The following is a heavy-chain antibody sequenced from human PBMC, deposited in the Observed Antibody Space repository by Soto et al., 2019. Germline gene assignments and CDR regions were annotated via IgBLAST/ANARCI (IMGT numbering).Heavy chain of an antibody. CDR3: AEGEYYFDY. V-gene: IGHV3-30-3*02. J-gene: IGHJ4*02. Sequence: GGSLRLSCAASGFTFSSYAMHWVRQAPGKGLEWVAVISYDGSNKYYADSVKGRFTISRDNSKNTLYLQMNSLRAEDKAVYYCAEGEYYFDYWGKGTLVTVSS. CDR1: GFTFSSYA. CDR2: ISYDGSNK.